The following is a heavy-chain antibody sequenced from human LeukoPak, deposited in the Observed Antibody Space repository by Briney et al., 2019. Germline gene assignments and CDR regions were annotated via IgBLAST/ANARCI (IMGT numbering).Heavy chain of an antibody. J-gene: IGHJ1*01. V-gene: IGHV3-30*18. CDR2: ISYDGSNK. CDR1: GFTFSSYG. CDR3: AKEGHYYDSSGYYFHAEYFQH. D-gene: IGHD3-22*01. Sequence: GGSLRLSCAASGFTFSSYGMHWVRQAPGKGLEWVAVISYDGSNKYYADSVKGRFTISRDNSKNTLYLQMNSLRAEDTAVYYCAKEGHYYDSSGYYFHAEYFQHWGQGTLVTVSS.